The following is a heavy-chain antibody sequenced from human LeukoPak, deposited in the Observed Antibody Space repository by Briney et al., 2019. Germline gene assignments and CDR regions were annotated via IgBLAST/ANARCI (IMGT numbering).Heavy chain of an antibody. D-gene: IGHD5-24*01. Sequence: PGGSLRLSCTVSGFTFSSYWMHWVRQAPGMALVWVSRINTDGSTTSYADSVKGRFTVSRDNAKNTLYLQVNSLRAEDTAVYYCARGGLEPVDYWGQGTLVTVSS. J-gene: IGHJ4*02. CDR3: ARGGLEPVDY. V-gene: IGHV3-74*01. CDR1: GFTFSSYW. CDR2: INTDGSTT.